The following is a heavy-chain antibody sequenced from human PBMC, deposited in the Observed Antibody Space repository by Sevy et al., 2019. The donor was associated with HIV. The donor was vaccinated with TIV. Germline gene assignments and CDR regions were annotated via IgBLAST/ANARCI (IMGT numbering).Heavy chain of an antibody. CDR2: FCPGDSDI. J-gene: IGHJ6*02. CDR1: GYSFTSYC. V-gene: IGHV5-51*01. CDR3: TRQGPSDGMDV. Sequence: ESLKISCKISGYSFTSYCIGWVRQMTGKGLEWMGIFCPGDSDISYSPSFQGQVTISADKSISTVYLQWRSLKASDTAMYYCTRQGPSDGMDVWGRRTTVTVSS.